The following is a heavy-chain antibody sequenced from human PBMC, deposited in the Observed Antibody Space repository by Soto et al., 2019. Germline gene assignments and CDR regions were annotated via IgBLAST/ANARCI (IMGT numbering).Heavy chain of an antibody. CDR3: ARESGGDYENYAFDI. D-gene: IGHD4-17*01. V-gene: IGHV3-7*01. J-gene: IGHJ3*02. CDR2: IKQDGSEK. Sequence: GGSLRLSCAASGFTFSSYWMSWVRQAPGKGLEWVANIKQDGSEKYYVDSVKGRFTISRDNAKNSLYLQMNSLRAEDTAVYYCARESGGDYENYAFDIWGQGTMVTVSS. CDR1: GFTFSSYW.